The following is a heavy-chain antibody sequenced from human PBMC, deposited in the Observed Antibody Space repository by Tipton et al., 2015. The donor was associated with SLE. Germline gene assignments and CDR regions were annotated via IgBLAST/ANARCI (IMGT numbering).Heavy chain of an antibody. J-gene: IGHJ4*02. Sequence: SCAASGFTFSDHYMSWIRQAPGKGLEWMGWMNPNSGNTGYAQKFQGRVTMTRNTSISTAYMELSSLRSEDTAVYYCARGGESLSDYWGQGTLVTVSS. D-gene: IGHD3-16*01. CDR3: ARGGESLSDY. CDR1: GFTFSDHY. CDR2: MNPNSGNT. V-gene: IGHV1-8*02.